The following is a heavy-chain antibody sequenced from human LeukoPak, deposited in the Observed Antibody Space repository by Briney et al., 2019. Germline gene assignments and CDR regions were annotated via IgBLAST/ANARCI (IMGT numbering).Heavy chain of an antibody. Sequence: GASVKVSCKVSGYTXTELSMHWVRQAPGKGLEWMGGFDPEDGETIYAQKFQGRVTMTRDTSISTAYLDLSSLRSDDTAVYYCARDGDYGTGSYYRGCIDSWGQGTPVTVSP. J-gene: IGHJ4*02. V-gene: IGHV1-24*01. D-gene: IGHD3-10*01. CDR1: GYTXTELS. CDR3: ARDGDYGTGSYYRGCIDS. CDR2: FDPEDGET.